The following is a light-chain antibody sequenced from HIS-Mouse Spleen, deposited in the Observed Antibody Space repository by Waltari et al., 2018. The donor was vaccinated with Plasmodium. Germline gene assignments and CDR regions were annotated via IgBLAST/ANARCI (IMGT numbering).Light chain of an antibody. V-gene: IGLV3-10*01. CDR2: EDS. Sequence: SYELTQPPSVSVSPGQTARITCSGDALPKKYVSWYQQKSGQAPVLVIYEDSKRPSGIPVRFSGSSSGTIATLTISGAQVEDEADYYCYSTDSSGNHRVFGGGTKLTVL. J-gene: IGLJ3*02. CDR1: ALPKKY. CDR3: YSTDSSGNHRV.